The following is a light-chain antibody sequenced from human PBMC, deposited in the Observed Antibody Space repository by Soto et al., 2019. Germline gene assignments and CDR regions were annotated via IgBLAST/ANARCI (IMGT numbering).Light chain of an antibody. J-gene: IGLJ1*01. CDR2: EVS. CDR3: SSYTTSSTRV. V-gene: IGLV2-14*03. CDR1: SSDVGAYDY. Sequence: QSVLAQPASVSGSPVHSITISCTGTSSDVGAYDYVSWYQQHPDKAPKLMIYEVSYRPSGVSNRFSGSKSVNTATLTISGLQAEDEADYYCSSYTTSSTRVFGTGTKVTVL.